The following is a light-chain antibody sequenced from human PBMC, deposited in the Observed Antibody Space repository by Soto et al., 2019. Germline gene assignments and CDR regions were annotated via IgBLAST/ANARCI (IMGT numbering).Light chain of an antibody. V-gene: IGKV3-15*01. CDR1: QSISSY. CDR3: QQYSDWPSIT. J-gene: IGKJ5*01. CDR2: GVS. Sequence: EIVMTQSPETLSVSAGERATLSCRATQSISSYLAWYQLKPGQAPRLLIYGVSTRATCIPARFSGSGSGTEFTLTISSLQSEDVAVYYCQQYSDWPSITFCQGTRLEIK.